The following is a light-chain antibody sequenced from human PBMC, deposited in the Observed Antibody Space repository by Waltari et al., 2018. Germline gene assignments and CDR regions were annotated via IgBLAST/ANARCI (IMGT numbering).Light chain of an antibody. CDR1: SSNPGRNY. Sequence: QSVLTQPPSASETPGPRVISPCSGSSSNPGRNYLYWYQQLPGTAPKLPIYRNNQRPSGVPDRFSASKSGTSASLAISGLRSEDEAVYYCALWDDSHYVFGTGTQVTVL. CDR2: RNN. CDR3: ALWDDSHYV. J-gene: IGLJ1*01. V-gene: IGLV1-47*01.